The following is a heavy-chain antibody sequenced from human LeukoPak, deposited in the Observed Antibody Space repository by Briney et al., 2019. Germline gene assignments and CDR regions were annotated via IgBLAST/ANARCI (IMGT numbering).Heavy chain of an antibody. CDR3: ARGGSYDFSTGYYQTQYYYPMDV. V-gene: IGHV3-30*03. Sequence: ETGGSLRLSCAASGFTFSSYSMNWVRQAPGKGLEWVAVISYDGSNKWYADSVKGRFSISRESSKNTLYLEMSSLKSEDSAVYFCARGGSYDFSTGYYQTQYYYPMDVWGQGTTVTVSS. CDR1: GFTFSSYS. CDR2: ISYDGSNK. D-gene: IGHD3-3*01. J-gene: IGHJ6*02.